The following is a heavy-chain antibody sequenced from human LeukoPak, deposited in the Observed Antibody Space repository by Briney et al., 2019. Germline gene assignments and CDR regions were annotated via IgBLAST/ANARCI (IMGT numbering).Heavy chain of an antibody. D-gene: IGHD3-22*01. Sequence: GGSLRLSCAASGFTFSSYAMSWVRQAPGKGLEWVSAISGSGGSTYYADSAKGRFTISRDNSKNTLYLQMNSLRAEDTAVYYCARAYYYDSSGYYLDAFDIWGQGTMVTVSS. CDR1: GFTFSSYA. V-gene: IGHV3-23*01. CDR2: ISGSGGST. CDR3: ARAYYYDSSGYYLDAFDI. J-gene: IGHJ3*02.